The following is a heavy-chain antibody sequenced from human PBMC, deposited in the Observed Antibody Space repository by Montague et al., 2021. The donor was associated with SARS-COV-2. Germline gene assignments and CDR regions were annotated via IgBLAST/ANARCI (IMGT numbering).Heavy chain of an antibody. D-gene: IGHD6-19*01. CDR1: GGSISSNTYY. CDR3: ARHDAAGWDGADAFDF. CDR2: INDSGSSN. J-gene: IGHJ3*01. V-gene: IGHV4-39*01. Sequence: SETLSLTCIVSGGSISSNTYYWGWIRPAPGKGLEWIGSINDSGSSNHYNKSLKSRVTISADTPNNQISLQLRSVTAADTAVWWCARHDAAGWDGADAFDFWGQGTMVTVSS.